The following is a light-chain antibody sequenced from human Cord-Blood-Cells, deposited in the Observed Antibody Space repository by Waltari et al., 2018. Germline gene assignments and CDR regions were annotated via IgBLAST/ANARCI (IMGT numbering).Light chain of an antibody. V-gene: IGKV3-11*01. Sequence: EIVFTQSPATLSLSPGERATLPCRASQSVSSYLAWYQQKPGQAPRLLIYEASNRATGIPARFSGSGSGTDFTLTISSLEPEDFAVYYCQQRSNWPYTFGQGTKLEIK. CDR2: EAS. CDR3: QQRSNWPYT. J-gene: IGKJ2*01. CDR1: QSVSSY.